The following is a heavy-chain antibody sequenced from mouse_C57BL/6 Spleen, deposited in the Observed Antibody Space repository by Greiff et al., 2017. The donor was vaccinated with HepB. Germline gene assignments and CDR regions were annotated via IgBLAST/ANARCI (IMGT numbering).Heavy chain of an antibody. V-gene: IGHV1-52*01. CDR3: ARTYYSNYEYFDV. D-gene: IGHD2-5*01. J-gene: IGHJ1*03. CDR2: IDPSDSET. CDR1: GYTFTSYW. Sequence: QVQLQQPGAELVRPGSSVKLSCKASGYTFTSYWMHWVKQRPIQGLEWIGNIDPSDSETHYNQKFKDKATLTVDKSSSTAYMQLSSLTSEDSAVYHCARTYYSNYEYFDVWGTGTTVTVSS.